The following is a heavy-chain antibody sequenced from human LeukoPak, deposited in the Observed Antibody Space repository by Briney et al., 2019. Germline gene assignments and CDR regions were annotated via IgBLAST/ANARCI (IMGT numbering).Heavy chain of an antibody. V-gene: IGHV5-51*01. J-gene: IGHJ6*02. CDR1: GYNFANYW. CDR3: ARPLYSRTAYYHYGVDV. D-gene: IGHD2-15*01. CDR2: IYSGDSDT. Sequence: GESLKISCKGSGYNFANYWIAWVRQMPGKGLEWMGLIYSGDSDTRYSPSFQGQVTISADKSISTAYLQWSSLKASDTAMYYCARPLYSRTAYYHYGVDVWGQGTTVTVSS.